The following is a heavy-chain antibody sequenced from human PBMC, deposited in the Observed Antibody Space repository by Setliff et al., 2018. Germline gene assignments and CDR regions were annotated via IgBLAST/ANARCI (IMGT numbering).Heavy chain of an antibody. CDR1: GGSISSYY. CDR3: AREQWLDPPGYYYIDV. D-gene: IGHD6-19*01. J-gene: IGHJ6*03. CDR2: IYIGGSA. Sequence: SETLSLTCTVSGGSISSYYWSWIRQPAGKGLEWIGHIYIGGSANYNPSLKSRVTMSIDTSKTQFSLKLNSVTDADMAVYYCAREQWLDPPGYYYIDVWAKGTTVTVSS. V-gene: IGHV4-4*07.